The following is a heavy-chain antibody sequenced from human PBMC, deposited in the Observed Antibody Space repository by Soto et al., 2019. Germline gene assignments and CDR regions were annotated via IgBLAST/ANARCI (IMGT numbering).Heavy chain of an antibody. D-gene: IGHD3-22*01. J-gene: IGHJ4*02. V-gene: IGHV4-39*01. CDR3: ARHMGHYYDSSGYYFDY. CDR1: GGSISSSSYY. CDR2: IYYSGST. Sequence: PSETLSLTCTVSGGSISSSSYYWGWIRQPPGKGLEWIGSIYYSGSTYYNPSLKSRVTISVDTSKNQFSLKLSSVTAADTAVYYCARHMGHYYDSSGYYFDYWGQGTLVTVSS.